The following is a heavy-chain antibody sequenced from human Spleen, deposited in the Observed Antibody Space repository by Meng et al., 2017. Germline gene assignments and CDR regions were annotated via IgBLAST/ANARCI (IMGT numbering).Heavy chain of an antibody. CDR1: GYNFPDYY. J-gene: IGHJ4*02. D-gene: IGHD6-13*01. CDR2: INPNSGGT. V-gene: IGHV1-2*02. CDR3: ARDEDISAAGKLFGDY. Sequence: ASVKVSCKPSGYNFPDYYMHWVRQAPGQGLEWMGWINPNSGGTNYAQKFQGRVTITRNTSISTAYMELSSLRSEDTAVYYCARDEDISAAGKLFGDYWGQGTLVTVSS.